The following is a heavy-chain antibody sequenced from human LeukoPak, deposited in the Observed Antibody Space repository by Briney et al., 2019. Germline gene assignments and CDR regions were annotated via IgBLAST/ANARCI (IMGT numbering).Heavy chain of an antibody. D-gene: IGHD2-21*01. Sequence: GGSLRLSCAASGFSSSTYGLNWARQAPGKGLEWVAVISHDGSDKYYADSVKGRFTISRDNSKNTLYLQMTSLRPEDTALYYCAKVPGDGRPGYWGQGIMVTVSS. V-gene: IGHV3-30*18. CDR3: AKVPGDGRPGY. CDR1: GFSSSTYG. CDR2: ISHDGSDK. J-gene: IGHJ4*02.